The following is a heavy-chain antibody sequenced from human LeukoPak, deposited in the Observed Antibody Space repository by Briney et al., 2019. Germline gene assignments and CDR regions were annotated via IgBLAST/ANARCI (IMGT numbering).Heavy chain of an antibody. D-gene: IGHD2-15*01. Sequence: GESLRLSCAASGFIFSDYVMIWVRQAPGKGLEWVSGITASGDRTYYADSVKGRFTISRDSSKNTLFLQMNRLRPEDAAVYYCAKAPVTTCRGAFCYPFDYWGLGTLVTVSS. V-gene: IGHV3-23*01. CDR1: GFIFSDYV. J-gene: IGHJ4*02. CDR3: AKAPVTTCRGAFCYPFDY. CDR2: ITASGDRT.